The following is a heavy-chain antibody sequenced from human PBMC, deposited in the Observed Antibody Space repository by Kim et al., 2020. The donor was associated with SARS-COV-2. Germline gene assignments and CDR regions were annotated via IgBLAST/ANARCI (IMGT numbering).Heavy chain of an antibody. Sequence: GGSLRLSCAVSGFNFNIYPLSWVRQAPGKGLEWVSSISGGEGNDASTFYADSVKGRFTISRDNSKNTLSLQMNSLRTEDTAVYYCVPRTGLAYWGQGTLVTVSS. CDR1: GFNFNIYP. CDR3: VPRTGLAY. V-gene: IGHV3-23*01. J-gene: IGHJ4*02. D-gene: IGHD3-16*01. CDR2: ISGGEGNDAST.